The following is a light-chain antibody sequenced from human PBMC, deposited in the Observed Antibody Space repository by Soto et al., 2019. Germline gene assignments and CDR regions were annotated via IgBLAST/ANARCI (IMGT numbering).Light chain of an antibody. CDR3: QQYGGSPIT. V-gene: IGKV3-20*01. CDR1: QSVSSGY. J-gene: IGKJ5*01. Sequence: EIVLTQSPGTLSLSPGERATLSCRASQSVSSGYLAWYQQRPGQAPRLLIYGASSRATGIPDRFSGSGSGRDFTLTISSLEPEDFAVYHCQQYGGSPITFGQGTRLEIK. CDR2: GAS.